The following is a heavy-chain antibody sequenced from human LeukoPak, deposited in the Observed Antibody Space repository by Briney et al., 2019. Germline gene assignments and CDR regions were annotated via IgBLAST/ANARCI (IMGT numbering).Heavy chain of an antibody. J-gene: IGHJ3*02. CDR2: IGTAGDT. Sequence: GGSLRLSCAASGFTFSSYDMPWVRQATGKGLEWVSAIGTAGDTYYPGSVKGRFTISRENAKNSLYLQMNSLRAGDTAVYYCARAVYDSSGYLRAFDIWGQGTMVTVSS. D-gene: IGHD3-22*01. CDR3: ARAVYDSSGYLRAFDI. V-gene: IGHV3-13*01. CDR1: GFTFSSYD.